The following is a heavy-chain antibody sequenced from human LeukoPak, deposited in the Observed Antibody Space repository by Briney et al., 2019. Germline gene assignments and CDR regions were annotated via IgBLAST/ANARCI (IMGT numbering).Heavy chain of an antibody. D-gene: IGHD6-19*01. V-gene: IGHV1-46*01. CDR1: GYTFTRYS. CDR3: ARDDVVAAPFYYYGLDV. CDR2: INPSGGGT. J-gene: IGHJ6*02. Sequence: ASVKVSCKASGYTFTRYSIHWVRQAPGQGLEWIGIINPSGGGTNYAQKFKGRVTMTTDTSTSTVYMELSSLRAEDTAVFYGARDDVVAAPFYYYGLDVWGQGTTVTVSS.